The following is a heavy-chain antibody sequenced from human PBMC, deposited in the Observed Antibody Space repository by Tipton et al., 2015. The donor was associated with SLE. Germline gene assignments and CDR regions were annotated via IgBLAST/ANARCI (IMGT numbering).Heavy chain of an antibody. J-gene: IGHJ5*02. CDR1: GGSISSGGYY. D-gene: IGHD1-1*01. CDR2: IYHSGST. V-gene: IGHV4-31*03. CDR3: ARDRNVRQGEWFDP. Sequence: TLSLTCTVSGGSISSGGYYWSWIRQHPGKGLEWIGEIYHSGSTNYNPSLKSRVTISVDKSKNQFSLKLSSVTAADTAVYYCARDRNVRQGEWFDPWGQGTLVTVSS.